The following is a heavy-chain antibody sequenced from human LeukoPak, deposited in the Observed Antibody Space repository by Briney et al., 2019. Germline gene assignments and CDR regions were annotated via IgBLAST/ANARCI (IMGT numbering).Heavy chain of an antibody. CDR1: GFIFSSYS. Sequence: PGGSLRLSCAASGFIFSSYSMNWVRQARGKGLEWVSYISSSSSTLYYADSVKGRFTISRDNAKNSLYLQMNSPRAEDTSVYYCARDACLVGACGYAFDIWGQGTMVTVSS. V-gene: IGHV3-48*01. CDR2: ISSSSSTL. CDR3: ARDACLVGACGYAFDI. D-gene: IGHD1-26*01. J-gene: IGHJ3*02.